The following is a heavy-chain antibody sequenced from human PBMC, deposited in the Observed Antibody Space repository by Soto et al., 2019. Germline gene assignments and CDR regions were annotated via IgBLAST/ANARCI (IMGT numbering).Heavy chain of an antibody. CDR2: ISTSSSYT. J-gene: IGHJ3*02. CDR3: ARDTSVYCTGGSCYSGGAFDI. D-gene: IGHD2-15*01. V-gene: IGHV3-21*06. CDR1: GFTFSTHY. Sequence: EVQLVESGGGLVKPGGSLRLSCAASGFTFSTHYMTWVRQAPGKGLEWVSSISTSSSYTFYADSMNGRITISRDNAKNSLYLQMNSLRADDTAVYYCARDTSVYCTGGSCYSGGAFDIWGQGTMVTISS.